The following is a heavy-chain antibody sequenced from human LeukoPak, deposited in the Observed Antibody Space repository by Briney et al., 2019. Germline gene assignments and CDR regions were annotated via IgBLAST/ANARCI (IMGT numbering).Heavy chain of an antibody. Sequence: ASVKVSCKASGYTFTGYYIHWLRQAPGQGLEWMGWINPNSGATNYVQKFQGLVTMSRDTSITTAYMELSRLISDDTAVYYCARAKPPCTSCLLLDYWGQGALVTVSS. CDR1: GYTFTGYY. CDR2: INPNSGAT. J-gene: IGHJ4*02. CDR3: ARAKPPCTSCLLLDY. D-gene: IGHD2-2*01. V-gene: IGHV1-2*02.